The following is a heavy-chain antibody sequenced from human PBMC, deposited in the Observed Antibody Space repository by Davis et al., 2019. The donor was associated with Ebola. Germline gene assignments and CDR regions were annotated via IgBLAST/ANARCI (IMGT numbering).Heavy chain of an antibody. CDR1: GYSFTSYW. CDR2: IDPSDSYT. J-gene: IGHJ6*03. Sequence: GESLKISCKGSGYSFTSYWISWVRQMPGKGLEWMGRIDPSDSYTNYSPSFQGHVTISADKSISTAYLQWSSLKASETAMYYCARTYYDFWSGHPPDYYYYMDVWGKGTTVTVSS. V-gene: IGHV5-10-1*01. D-gene: IGHD3-3*01. CDR3: ARTYYDFWSGHPPDYYYYMDV.